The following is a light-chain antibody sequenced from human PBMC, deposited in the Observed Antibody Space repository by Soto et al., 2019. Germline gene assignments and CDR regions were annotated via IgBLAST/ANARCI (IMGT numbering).Light chain of an antibody. CDR3: TSYTPSSTLFYV. V-gene: IGLV2-14*01. CDR1: SSDIGGYSY. J-gene: IGLJ1*01. CDR2: EVS. Sequence: QSVLTQPASVSGSPGQSITISCTGTSSDIGGYSYVSWYQQHPGKAPKLMIYEVSNRPSGVSNRFSGSKSGNTASLTISGLQADDEADYYCTSYTPSSTLFYVFASGTKVTVL.